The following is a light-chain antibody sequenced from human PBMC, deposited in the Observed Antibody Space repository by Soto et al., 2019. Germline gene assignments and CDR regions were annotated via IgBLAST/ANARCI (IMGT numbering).Light chain of an antibody. V-gene: IGKV3-11*01. CDR1: QSVSSF. Sequence: EIVLTQSPATLSLSPGERATLSRRASQSVSSFLGWYQQKPGQAPRLLIYDASNRATGIPARFSGSGSGTDFTLTISSLEPEDFAVYYCQQRSTWPLTFGGGTKVEIK. CDR2: DAS. J-gene: IGKJ4*01. CDR3: QQRSTWPLT.